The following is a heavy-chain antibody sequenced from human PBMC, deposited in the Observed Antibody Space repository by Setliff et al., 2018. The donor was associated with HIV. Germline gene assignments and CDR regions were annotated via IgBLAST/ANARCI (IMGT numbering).Heavy chain of an antibody. CDR2: IYPADSDT. CDR1: GPSFATYW. V-gene: IGHV5-51*01. J-gene: IGHJ4*02. CDR3: TLSIGGYCSDGNCHIGFDY. Sequence: PGESLKISCKVSGPSFATYWIGWVRQLPGKGLEWMGIIYPADSDTKYNPSFQGQVTMSADKSIRAAYLQWRSLKASDTATYYCTLSIGGYCSDGNCHIGFDYWGQGSLVTVSS. D-gene: IGHD2-15*01.